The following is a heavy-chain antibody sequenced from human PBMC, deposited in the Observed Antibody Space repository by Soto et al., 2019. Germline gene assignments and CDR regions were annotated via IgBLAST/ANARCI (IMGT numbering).Heavy chain of an antibody. Sequence: GSLRLSCAASGFTFSSYSMNWVCQAPGKGLEWVSSISSSSSYIYYADSVKGRFTISRDNAKNSLYLQMNSLRAEDTSVYYCARAYTGGDAFDIWGQGTMVTVSS. CDR1: GFTFSSYS. D-gene: IGHD1-1*01. CDR2: ISSSSSYI. J-gene: IGHJ3*02. CDR3: ARAYTGGDAFDI. V-gene: IGHV3-21*01.